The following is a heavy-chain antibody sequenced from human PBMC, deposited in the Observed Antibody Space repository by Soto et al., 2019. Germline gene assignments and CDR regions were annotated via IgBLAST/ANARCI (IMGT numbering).Heavy chain of an antibody. J-gene: IGHJ4*02. D-gene: IGHD2-15*01. Sequence: QVQLQQWGAGLLKPSETLSLTCAVYGGSFSGYYWSWIRQPPGKGLEWIGEINHSGSTYYNPSLKSRVTISVDRSKNQFSLKLSSVTAADTAVYYCARDQCSGGSCYFDYWGQGTLVTVSS. CDR1: GGSFSGYY. CDR3: ARDQCSGGSCYFDY. CDR2: INHSGST. V-gene: IGHV4-34*01.